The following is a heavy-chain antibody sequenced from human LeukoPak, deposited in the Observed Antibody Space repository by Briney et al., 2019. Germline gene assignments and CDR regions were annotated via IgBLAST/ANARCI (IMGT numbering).Heavy chain of an antibody. J-gene: IGHJ4*02. Sequence: ASVTVSCKVSGYTLTELSMHWVRQAPGKGLEWMGGFDPGDGAMVYAQRFQGRVTITEDTSTDTVYMELSSLKSEDTAVYYCAAGGFYDLLPYWGQGTLVTVSS. CDR2: FDPGDGAM. V-gene: IGHV1-24*01. CDR3: AAGGFYDLLPY. D-gene: IGHD3-9*01. CDR1: GYTLTELS.